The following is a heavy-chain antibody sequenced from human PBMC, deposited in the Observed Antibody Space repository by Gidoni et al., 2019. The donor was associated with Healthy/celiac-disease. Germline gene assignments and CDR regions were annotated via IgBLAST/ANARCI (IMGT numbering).Heavy chain of an antibody. V-gene: IGHV5-51*01. CDR2: IYPGDSET. J-gene: IGHJ6*02. Sequence: EVQLVQSGAEVKKPGESLKISCKGSGYSFTSYCIGWVRQMPGKGLEWMGIIYPGDSETRYSPSFQGQVTISADKSISTAYLQWSSLKASDTAMYYCARRGQYCSSTSCYSYYGMDVWGQGTTVTVSS. D-gene: IGHD2-2*01. CDR3: ARRGQYCSSTSCYSYYGMDV. CDR1: GYSFTSYC.